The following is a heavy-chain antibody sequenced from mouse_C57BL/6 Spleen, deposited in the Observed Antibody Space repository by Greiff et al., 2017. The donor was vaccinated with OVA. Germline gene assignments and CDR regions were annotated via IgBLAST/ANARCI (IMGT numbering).Heavy chain of an antibody. V-gene: IGHV1-26*01. D-gene: IGHD1-1*01. Sequence: EVQLQQSGPELVKPGASVKISCKASGYTFTDYYMNWVKQSHGKSLEWIGDINPNNGGTSYNQKFKGKATLTVDKSSSTAYMELRSLTSEDSAVYYCAREITTGGDFDYWGQGTTLTVSS. CDR1: GYTFTDYY. CDR2: INPNNGGT. J-gene: IGHJ2*01. CDR3: AREITTGGDFDY.